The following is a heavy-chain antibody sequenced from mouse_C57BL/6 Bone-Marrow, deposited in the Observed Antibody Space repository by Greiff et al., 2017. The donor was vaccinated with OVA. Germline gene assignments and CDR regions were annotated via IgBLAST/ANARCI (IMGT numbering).Heavy chain of an antibody. D-gene: IGHD4-1*01. CDR3: VRQGTVLFAY. Sequence: EVQGVESGGGLVQPKGSLKLSCAASGFSFNTYAMNWVRQAPGTGLEWVARIRSKSNNYATYYADSVKDRFTISRDDSESMLYLQMNNLKTEDTAMYYCVRQGTVLFAYWGQGTLVTVSA. CDR1: GFSFNTYA. V-gene: IGHV10-1*01. J-gene: IGHJ3*01. CDR2: IRSKSNNYAT.